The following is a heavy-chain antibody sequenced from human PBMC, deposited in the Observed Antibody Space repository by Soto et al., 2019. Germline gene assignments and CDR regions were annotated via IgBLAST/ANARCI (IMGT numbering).Heavy chain of an antibody. Sequence: ASVKVSCKASGYTFTSYAMHWVRQAPGQRLEWMGWINAGNGNTKYSQKFQGRVTITRDTSASTAYMELSSLRADDTAVYYCAKDRGSSLYHWFDPWGQGTLVTVSS. CDR2: INAGNGNT. D-gene: IGHD6-13*01. J-gene: IGHJ5*02. CDR1: GYTFTSYA. V-gene: IGHV1-3*01. CDR3: AKDRGSSLYHWFDP.